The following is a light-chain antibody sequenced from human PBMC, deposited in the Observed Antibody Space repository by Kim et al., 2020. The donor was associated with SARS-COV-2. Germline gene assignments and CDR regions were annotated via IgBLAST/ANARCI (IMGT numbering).Light chain of an antibody. Sequence: SLAPGESAALSCRASQSVTGNYVAWYQQKPGQAAGHLSFGASNRAPGIPDRFSGSGSGTDFTLTISRRETEDFAVYFSQQYATSPTFGRGTKLEI. CDR1: QSVTGNY. CDR2: GAS. J-gene: IGKJ4*02. V-gene: IGKV3-20*01. CDR3: QQYATSPT.